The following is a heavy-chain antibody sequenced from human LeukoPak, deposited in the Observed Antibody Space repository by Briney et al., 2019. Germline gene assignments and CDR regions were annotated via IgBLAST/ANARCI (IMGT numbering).Heavy chain of an antibody. CDR1: GGSISSYY. J-gene: IGHJ4*02. CDR2: IYYSGST. CDR3: ARGFGEYYFDY. V-gene: IGHV4-59*01. Sequence: PSETLSLTCTVSGGSISSYYWSWIRQPPGKGLEWIGYIYYSGSTNYNPSLKSRVTISVDTSNNRFSLKLSSVTAADTAVYYCARGFGEYYFDYWGQGTLVTVSS. D-gene: IGHD3-3*01.